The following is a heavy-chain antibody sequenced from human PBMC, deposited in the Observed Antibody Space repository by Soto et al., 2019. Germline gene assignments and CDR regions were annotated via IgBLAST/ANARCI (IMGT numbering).Heavy chain of an antibody. CDR1: RGPIIDSGSY. Sequence: QVQLQESGPGLVTPSETLSLTCTVSRGPIIDSGSYWSWIRQFPGKGLEWIGYMLPNGNTYYNPSLKSRIIMAIDTSKSQFSLRLSSVTAADTAVYYCARRVVANAFDVWGQGTMVNVSS. CDR3: ARRVVANAFDV. V-gene: IGHV4-31*03. J-gene: IGHJ3*01. CDR2: MLPNGNT. D-gene: IGHD2-15*01.